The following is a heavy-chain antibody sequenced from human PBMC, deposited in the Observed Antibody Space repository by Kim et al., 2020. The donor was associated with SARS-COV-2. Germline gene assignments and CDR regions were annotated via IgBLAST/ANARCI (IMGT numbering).Heavy chain of an antibody. CDR3: ARAGERGYSYGYFDY. J-gene: IGHJ4*02. V-gene: IGHV3-33*01. CDR1: GFTFSSYG. Sequence: GGSLRLSCAASGFTFSSYGMHWVRQAPGKGLEWVAVIWYDGSNKYYADSVKGRFTISRDNSKNTLYLQMNSLRAEDTAVYYCARAGERGYSYGYFDYWGQGTLVTVSS. D-gene: IGHD5-18*01. CDR2: IWYDGSNK.